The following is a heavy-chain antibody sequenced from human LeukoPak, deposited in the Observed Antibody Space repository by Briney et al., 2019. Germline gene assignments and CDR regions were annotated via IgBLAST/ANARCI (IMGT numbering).Heavy chain of an antibody. V-gene: IGHV3-23*01. CDR1: GFTFSSYA. D-gene: IGHD3-3*01. CDR2: ISGSGGST. Sequence: PGGSLRLSCAASGFTFSSYAMSWVRQAPGKGLEWVSAISGSGGSTYYADSMKGRFTISRDNSKNTLYLQMNSLRAEDTAVYYCAKPSWSGYYTFDYWGQGTLVTVSS. CDR3: AKPSWSGYYTFDY. J-gene: IGHJ4*02.